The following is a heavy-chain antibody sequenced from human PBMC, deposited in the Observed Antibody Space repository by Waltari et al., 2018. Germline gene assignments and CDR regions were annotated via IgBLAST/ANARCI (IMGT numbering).Heavy chain of an antibody. CDR3: ARERDQLMQVGYLMALDP. Sequence: QVQLLQSGAEVKKPGASVKVSCEASGYTFSAYGISWVRQAPGQGLEWMGWISGNNGHTNHAEKFQGRLIMTKDPSTPTVYMELRYLTSDDTAVYYCARERDQLMQVGYLMALDPWGQGTLVTVAS. V-gene: IGHV1-18*01. CDR1: GYTFSAYG. D-gene: IGHD2-21*01. CDR2: ISGNNGHT. J-gene: IGHJ5*02.